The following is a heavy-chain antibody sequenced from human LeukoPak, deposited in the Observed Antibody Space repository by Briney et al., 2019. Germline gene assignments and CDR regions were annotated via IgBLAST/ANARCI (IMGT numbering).Heavy chain of an antibody. Sequence: GGSLRLSCAASGFTFSSYWMSWVRQAPGKGLEWVANIKQDGSEKYYVDSVKGRFTISRDNAKNLLHLQMHNLRAEDTAVYYCARDLRTPDTLWGQGTLVTVSS. D-gene: IGHD3-16*01. J-gene: IGHJ4*02. CDR2: IKQDGSEK. V-gene: IGHV3-7*01. CDR1: GFTFSSYW. CDR3: ARDLRTPDTL.